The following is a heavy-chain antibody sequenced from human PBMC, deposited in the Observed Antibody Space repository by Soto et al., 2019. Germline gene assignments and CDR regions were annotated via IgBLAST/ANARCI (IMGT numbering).Heavy chain of an antibody. V-gene: IGHV1-69*13. D-gene: IGHD3-22*01. J-gene: IGHJ4*02. Sequence: SVKVSCTASGYTFPNYAISWVRQAPGQGLEWMGGIIPIFATANYAQKFQGRLTITADEYTSSAYMELSSLTSDDTAVYYCARDAFYYDGPSGIYYFDYWGQGTPVTVSS. CDR2: IIPIFATA. CDR1: GYTFPNYA. CDR3: ARDAFYYDGPSGIYYFDY.